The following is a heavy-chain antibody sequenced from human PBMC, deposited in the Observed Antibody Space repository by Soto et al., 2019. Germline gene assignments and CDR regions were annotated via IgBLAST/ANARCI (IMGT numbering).Heavy chain of an antibody. CDR2: IKKDGSEK. Sequence: EVQRVESGGDLVHPGGSLRLSCAASGFTFSNYWMTWVRQAPGKGLEWVANIKKDGSEKYYVDSVEGRFTIASDTTRNSLYLQMNSLRAEDTAVYYCARDPSNIVATYFDYWGQGILVTVSS. CDR3: ARDPSNIVATYFDY. D-gene: IGHD5-12*01. CDR1: GFTFSNYW. V-gene: IGHV3-7*01. J-gene: IGHJ4*02.